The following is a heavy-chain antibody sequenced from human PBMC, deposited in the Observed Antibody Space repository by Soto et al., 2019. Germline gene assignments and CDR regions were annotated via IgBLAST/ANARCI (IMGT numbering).Heavy chain of an antibody. V-gene: IGHV3-21*03. CDR1: RFTFSSYT. D-gene: IGHD3-22*01. Sequence: GGSLRLSCSASRFTFSSYTMNWVRQAPGKGLEWVSSISSSTTYIYYADSVKGRFTISRDNAKNSLYLQVNSLRAEDTAVYYCARDFDSSGYYGPVGAFDIWGQGTMVTVSS. CDR2: ISSSTTYI. J-gene: IGHJ3*02. CDR3: ARDFDSSGYYGPVGAFDI.